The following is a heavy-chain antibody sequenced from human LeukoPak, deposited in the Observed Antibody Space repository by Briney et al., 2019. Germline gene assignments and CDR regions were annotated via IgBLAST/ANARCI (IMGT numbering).Heavy chain of an antibody. CDR1: GFTFNSYW. D-gene: IGHD1-26*01. V-gene: IGHV3-74*01. Sequence: PGGSLRLSCAASGFTFNSYWMHWVRQAPGKGLVWVSRINSDGSGTSDADFVKGRFTISRDNAKNSLYLQMNSLRPEDTAVYYCARLVETLGYWGQGTLVTVSS. CDR2: INSDGSGT. J-gene: IGHJ4*02. CDR3: ARLVETLGY.